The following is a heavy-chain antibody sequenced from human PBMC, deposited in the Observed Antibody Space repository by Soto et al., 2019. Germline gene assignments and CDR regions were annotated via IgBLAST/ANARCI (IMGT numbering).Heavy chain of an antibody. D-gene: IGHD4-4*01. J-gene: IGHJ4*02. CDR2: IIPIFGTA. Sequence: SLKVSCKASGGTFSIYAISWVRQAPGQGLEWMGGIIPIFGTANYAQKFQGRVTITADESTSTAYMELSSLRSEDTAVYYCASMTTVTEDLDYWGQGTLVTVSS. CDR3: ASMTTVTEDLDY. V-gene: IGHV1-69*13. CDR1: GGTFSIYA.